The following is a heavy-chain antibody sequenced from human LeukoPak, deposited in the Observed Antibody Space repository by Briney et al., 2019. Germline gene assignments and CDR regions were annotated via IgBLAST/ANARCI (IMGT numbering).Heavy chain of an antibody. D-gene: IGHD2-2*01. CDR2: ISGSGGRT. CDR3: AKAGTDVVPAAMSPGGVNY. J-gene: IGHJ4*01. CDR1: GFTFTSYA. V-gene: IGHV3-23*01. Sequence: PGGSLRLSCAASGFTFTSYAMSWVRQAPGKGLEWVSAISGSGGRTYYADSVKGRFTISRDNSNNTLFLQMNSLRAEDTAVYYCAKAGTDVVPAAMSPGGVNYWGHGTLVTVSS.